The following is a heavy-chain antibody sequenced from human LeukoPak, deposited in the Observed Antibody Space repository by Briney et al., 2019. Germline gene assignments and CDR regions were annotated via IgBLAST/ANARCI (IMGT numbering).Heavy chain of an antibody. J-gene: IGHJ6*03. D-gene: IGHD6-13*01. CDR1: GFTFSSYW. CDR3: ARYSSSWYIPPPSEEAYYYYYMDV. CDR2: ISSSSSYI. Sequence: GGSLRLSCAASGFTFSSYWMNWVRQAPGKGLEWVSSISSSSSYIYYADSVKGRFAISRDNAKNSLYLQMNSLRAEDTAVYYCARYSSSWYIPPPSEEAYYYYYMDVWGKGTTVTISS. V-gene: IGHV3-21*01.